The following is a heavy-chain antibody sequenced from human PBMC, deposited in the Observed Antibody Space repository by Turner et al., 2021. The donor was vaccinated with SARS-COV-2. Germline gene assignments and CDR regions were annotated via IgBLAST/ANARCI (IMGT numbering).Heavy chain of an antibody. CDR2: IYYSVST. CDR1: GGSIRSSRYY. J-gene: IGHJ2*01. CDR3: ARLDYDFWSGYPDRWYFDL. D-gene: IGHD3-3*01. Sequence: QLQLQESAPGLVTPSETLSVTCTVSGGSIRSSRYYWGWIRQTPGTGLEWIGSIYYSVSTNYNQSLKSRVTISVDTSKNQVSLKLSSVTAADTALYYCARLDYDFWSGYPDRWYFDLWGRGTLVTVSS. V-gene: IGHV4-39*01.